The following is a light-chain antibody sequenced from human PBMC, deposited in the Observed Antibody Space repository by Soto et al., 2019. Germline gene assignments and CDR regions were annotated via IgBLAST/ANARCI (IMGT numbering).Light chain of an antibody. CDR3: ASWDNNLSGYV. CDR2: RNT. Sequence: QSLLTQPPSASGTPGQTVNISCSGSTSSIGKTFVYWYQHFPGAAPKLLIYRNTLRPSGVPDRFSAYKSGTSTSLAISGLRSEDEADYYCASWDNNLSGYVFGTGTKVTVL. J-gene: IGLJ1*01. V-gene: IGLV1-47*01. CDR1: TSSIGKTF.